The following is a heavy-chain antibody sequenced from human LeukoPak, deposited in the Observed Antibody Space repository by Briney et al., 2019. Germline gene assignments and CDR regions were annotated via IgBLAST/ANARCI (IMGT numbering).Heavy chain of an antibody. V-gene: IGHV4-61*02. CDR1: GGSISSGSYY. CDR2: IYTSGST. D-gene: IGHD3-10*01. J-gene: IGHJ5*02. CDR3: ARGGESYKTVWFGELPTGWFDP. Sequence: SQTLSLTCTVSGGSISSGSYYWSWFRQPAGKGLEWIGRIYTSGSTNHNPSLKSRVTISVDTSKNQFSLKLSSVTAADTAVYYCARGGESYKTVWFGELPTGWFDPWGQGTLVTVSS.